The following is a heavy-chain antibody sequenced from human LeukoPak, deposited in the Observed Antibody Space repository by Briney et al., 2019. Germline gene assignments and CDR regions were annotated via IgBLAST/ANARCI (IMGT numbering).Heavy chain of an antibody. J-gene: IGHJ5*02. V-gene: IGHV3-21*01. CDR3: VRGGRITIFGVVIMRVNWFAP. Sequence: PGGSLRLSCAASGFTFSSYSMNWVRQAPGKGLEWVSSISSSSSYIYYADSVKGRFTISRDNAKNSLYLQMNSLRAEDTAVYYCVRGGRITIFGVVIMRVNWFAPWGQGTLVAVSS. D-gene: IGHD3-3*01. CDR2: ISSSSSYI. CDR1: GFTFSSYS.